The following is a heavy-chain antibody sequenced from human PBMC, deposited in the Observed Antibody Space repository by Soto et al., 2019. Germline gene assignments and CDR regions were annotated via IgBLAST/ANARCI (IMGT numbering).Heavy chain of an antibody. D-gene: IGHD3-22*01. CDR1: AGSITTSY. CDR2: ISYRGST. V-gene: IGHV4-59*01. Sequence: SETLSLTCTVSAGSITTSYWSWIRQPLGKALEWIGYISYRGSTNYNPSLKSRLTISIDTSKSQISLKLTSMTTADTAVYYCASSGIVGREVNTWFDPWGQGTLVTV. CDR3: ASSGIVGREVNTWFDP. J-gene: IGHJ5*02.